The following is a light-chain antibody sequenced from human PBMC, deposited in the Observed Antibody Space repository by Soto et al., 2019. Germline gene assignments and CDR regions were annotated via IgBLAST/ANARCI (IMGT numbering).Light chain of an antibody. J-gene: IGLJ2*01. CDR1: SSDIGGYNY. CDR2: EIY. CDR3: SSYAGSNNFV. Sequence: QSALTQPPSASGSPGHSVTTSCTGTSSDIGGYNYVSWYQQHPGKAPKLMIFEIYKRPSGVPDRFSGSKSGNTASLTVSGLQAEDEADYYCSSYAGSNNFVFGGGTKLTVL. V-gene: IGLV2-8*01.